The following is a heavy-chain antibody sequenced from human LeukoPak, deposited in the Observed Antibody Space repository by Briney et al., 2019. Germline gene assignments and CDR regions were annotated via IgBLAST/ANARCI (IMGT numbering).Heavy chain of an antibody. CDR1: GYTFTGYY. V-gene: IGHV1-2*02. D-gene: IGHD2-15*01. CDR3: ARAPPIVVVVAATDNWFDP. J-gene: IGHJ5*02. CDR2: INPNSGGT. Sequence: EASVKVSCKASGYTFTGYYMHWVRQAPGQGLEWMGWINPNSGGTNYAQKFQGRVTMTRDTSISTAYMELSRLRSDDTAVYYCARAPPIVVVVAATDNWFDPWGQGTLVTVSS.